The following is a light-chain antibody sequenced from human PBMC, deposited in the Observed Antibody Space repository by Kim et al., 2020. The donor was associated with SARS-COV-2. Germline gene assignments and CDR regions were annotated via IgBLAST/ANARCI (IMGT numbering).Light chain of an antibody. CDR3: QQYNNWPPL. Sequence: SVSPGETATLSCRASQSVSSNLAWYQQKPGQAPRLLIYGASTRATGIPARFSGSGSGTEFTLTISSLQSEDFAVYYCQQYNNWPPLFGQGTKLEI. CDR2: GAS. CDR1: QSVSSN. V-gene: IGKV3-15*01. J-gene: IGKJ2*01.